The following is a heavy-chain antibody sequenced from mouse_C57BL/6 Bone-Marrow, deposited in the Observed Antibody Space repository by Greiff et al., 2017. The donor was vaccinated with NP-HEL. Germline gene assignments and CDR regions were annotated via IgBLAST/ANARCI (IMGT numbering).Heavy chain of an antibody. V-gene: IGHV1-81*01. J-gene: IGHJ4*01. Sequence: VKLMESGAELARPGASVKLSCKASGYTFTSYGISWVKQRTGQGLEWIGEIYPRSGNTYYNEKFKGKATLTADKSSSTAYMELRSLTSEDSAVYFCAREGRYAMDYWGQGTSVTVSS. CDR2: IYPRSGNT. CDR3: AREGRYAMDY. CDR1: GYTFTSYG.